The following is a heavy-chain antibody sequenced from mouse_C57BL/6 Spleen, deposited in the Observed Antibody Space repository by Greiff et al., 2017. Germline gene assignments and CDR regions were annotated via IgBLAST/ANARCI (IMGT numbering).Heavy chain of an antibody. J-gene: IGHJ2*01. D-gene: IGHD1-1*01. V-gene: IGHV1-80*01. Sequence: VQLQQSGAELVKPGASVKISCKASGYAFSSYWMNWVKQRPGKGLEWIGQIYPGDGDTNYNGKFKGKATLTADTSSSTAYMQLSSLTSEDSAVYFCAAYYYGSTYYFDYWGQGTTLTVSS. CDR2: IYPGDGDT. CDR3: AAYYYGSTYYFDY. CDR1: GYAFSSYW.